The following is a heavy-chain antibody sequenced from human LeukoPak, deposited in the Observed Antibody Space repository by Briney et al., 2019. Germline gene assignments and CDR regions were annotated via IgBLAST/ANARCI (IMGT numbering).Heavy chain of an antibody. CDR2: IYYSGST. D-gene: IGHD6-19*01. J-gene: IGHJ3*02. CDR1: GGSISSSSYY. Sequence: SETLSLTCTVSGGSISSSSYYWGWIRQPPGKGLEWVGSIYYSGSTYYHPSLKSRVTISVDTSKNQFSLKLSSVTAADTAVYYCARLAVTSDAFDIWGQGTMVTVSS. CDR3: ARLAVTSDAFDI. V-gene: IGHV4-39*01.